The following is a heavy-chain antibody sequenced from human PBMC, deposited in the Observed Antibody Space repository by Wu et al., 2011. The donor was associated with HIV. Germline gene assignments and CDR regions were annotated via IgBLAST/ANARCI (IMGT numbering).Heavy chain of an antibody. CDR3: ARHLVTGPHPVDY. D-gene: IGHD7-27*01. Sequence: QVQLVQSGAEVKKPGASVKVSCKASRYIFTAYYIHWVRQAPGQGLEWMGWMNPNSGGTSYVQKFQGRVTMTRDTSISTAYMELSRLTSDDTAVYYXARHLVTGPHPVDYWGQGTLVTVSS. V-gene: IGHV1-2*02. CDR1: RYIFTAYY. J-gene: IGHJ4*02. CDR2: MNPNSGGT.